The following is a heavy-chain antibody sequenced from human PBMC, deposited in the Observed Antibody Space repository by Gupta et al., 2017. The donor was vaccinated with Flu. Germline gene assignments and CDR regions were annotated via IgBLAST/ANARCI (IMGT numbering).Heavy chain of an antibody. D-gene: IGHD1-26*01. Sequence: QVQLVESGGGVVQPGRSLRLSCAASGFNFSSYGMHWVRQAPGKGLEWVAVIWYDGSNKYYADTGKGRFTISRDNSKNTLYLQMNSLRAEDTAVYYCARDSIVGATPPRAGYFDYWGGTLVTGSS. CDR3: ARDSIVGATPPRAGYFDY. J-gene: IGHJ4*02. CDR2: IWYDGSNK. V-gene: IGHV3-33*01. CDR1: GFNFSSYG.